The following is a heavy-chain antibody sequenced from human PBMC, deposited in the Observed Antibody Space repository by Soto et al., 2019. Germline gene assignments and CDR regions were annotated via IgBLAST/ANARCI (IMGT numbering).Heavy chain of an antibody. Sequence: QITLKESGPTVVKPTQTLTLTCTFSGFSLTASGVGVGWIRQPPGKALEWLALIYWDDDQRYSPSLKSRLTITMATSKNHMLFTMTSMDPVDTATYYGARFLWSSTGLYYFDYWGQGTLVTVSS. CDR3: ARFLWSSTGLYYFDY. D-gene: IGHD2-2*01. J-gene: IGHJ4*02. CDR1: GFSLTASGVG. V-gene: IGHV2-5*02. CDR2: IYWDDDQ.